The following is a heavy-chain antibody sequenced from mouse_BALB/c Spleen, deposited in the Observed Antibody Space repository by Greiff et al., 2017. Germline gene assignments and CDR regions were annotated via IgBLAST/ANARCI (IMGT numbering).Heavy chain of an antibody. CDR3: TVYYGNRYAMDY. CDR1: GFTFSNYW. J-gene: IGHJ4*01. CDR2: IRLKSNNYAT. D-gene: IGHD2-1*01. Sequence: EVKLVESGGGLVQPGGSMKLSCVASGFTFSNYWMNWVRQSPEKGLEWVAEIRLKSNNYATHYAESVKGRFTISRDDSKSSVYLQMNNLRAEDTGIYYCTVYYGNRYAMDYWGQGTSVTVSS. V-gene: IGHV6-6*02.